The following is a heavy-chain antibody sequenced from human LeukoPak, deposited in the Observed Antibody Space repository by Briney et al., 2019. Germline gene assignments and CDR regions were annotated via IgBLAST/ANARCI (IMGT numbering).Heavy chain of an antibody. J-gene: IGHJ4*02. CDR2: IYTSGST. D-gene: IGHD3-10*01. CDR3: ARVLLWFGETSDY. V-gene: IGHV4-61*02. Sequence: PSETLSLTCTVSGGSISSGSYYWSWIRQPAGKGLEWTGRIYTSGSTNYNPSLKSRVTISVDTSKNQFSLKLSSVTAADTAVYYCARVLLWFGETSDYWGQGTLVTVSS. CDR1: GGSISSGSYY.